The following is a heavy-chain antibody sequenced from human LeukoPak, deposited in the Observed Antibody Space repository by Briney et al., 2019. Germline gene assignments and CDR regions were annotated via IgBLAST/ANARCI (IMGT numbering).Heavy chain of an antibody. CDR1: GYPFTSYG. V-gene: IGHV1-18*01. CDR3: ARGNMGTSSYDILTGYDY. D-gene: IGHD3-9*01. CDR2: TSAYNGNT. Sequence: ASGKVSCKASGYPFTSYGISWVRQAPGQGLEGLGWTSAYNGNTNYAPKLQGRVTMTTATSTSTAYMELGSLRSDDEAVYYCARGNMGTSSYDILTGYDYWGQGTLVTVSS. J-gene: IGHJ4*02.